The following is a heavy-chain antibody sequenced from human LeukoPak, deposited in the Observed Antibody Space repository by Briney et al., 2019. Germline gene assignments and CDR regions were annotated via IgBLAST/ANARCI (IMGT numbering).Heavy chain of an antibody. V-gene: IGHV3-30*02. CDR1: GFIFNNYG. J-gene: IGHJ2*01. D-gene: IGHD4-23*01. CDR2: IRFDGSNE. Sequence: PGGSLRLSCGASGFIFNNYGIHWVRQAPGKGLEWVAFIRFDGSNEYYADSVKGRFTISRDNSIDTVHLQMNSLRAEDTAVYYCATQTHDYGGGFDLWGRGTLVTVSS. CDR3: ATQTHDYGGGFDL.